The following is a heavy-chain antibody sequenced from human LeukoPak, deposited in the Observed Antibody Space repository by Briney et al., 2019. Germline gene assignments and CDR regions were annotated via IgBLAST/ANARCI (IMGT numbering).Heavy chain of an antibody. CDR1: GGSFSGYY. CDR2: INHSGST. V-gene: IGHV4-34*01. CDR3: ARDEPEAFDY. Sequence: SETLSLTCAVYGGSFSGYYWSWIRQPPGKGLEWIGEINHSGSTNYNPSLKSRVTISVDTSKNQFSLKLSSVTAADTAVYYCARDEPEAFDYWGQGTLVTVPS. D-gene: IGHD1-14*01. J-gene: IGHJ4*02.